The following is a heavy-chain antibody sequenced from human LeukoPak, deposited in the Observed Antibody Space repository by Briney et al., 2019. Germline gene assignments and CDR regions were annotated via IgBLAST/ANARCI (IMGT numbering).Heavy chain of an antibody. CDR1: GFTFSSYW. D-gene: IGHD2-2*01. V-gene: IGHV3-7*01. Sequence: GGSLRLSCAASGFTFSSYWMSWVRQAPGKGLEWVANIKQDGSEKYYVDSVKGRFTISRDNAKNSLYLQMNSLRAEDTAVYYCASSSEYQPLPVFDYWGQGTLVTVSS. CDR3: ASSSEYQPLPVFDY. CDR2: IKQDGSEK. J-gene: IGHJ4*02.